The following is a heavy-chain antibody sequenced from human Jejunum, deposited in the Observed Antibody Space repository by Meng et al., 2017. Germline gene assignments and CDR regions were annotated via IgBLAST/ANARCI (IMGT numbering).Heavy chain of an antibody. D-gene: IGHD6-6*01. J-gene: IGHJ4*02. Sequence: GGSLRLSCVASGFTFSTYSVSWARQAPGTGLEWVSAISASGSTFYTDSLKGRFTISRDNSKNALFLQMNSLRAEDTALYYCGRAARDLDYCGQ. CDR3: GRAARDLDY. V-gene: IGHV3-23*01. CDR1: GFTFSTYS. CDR2: ISASGST.